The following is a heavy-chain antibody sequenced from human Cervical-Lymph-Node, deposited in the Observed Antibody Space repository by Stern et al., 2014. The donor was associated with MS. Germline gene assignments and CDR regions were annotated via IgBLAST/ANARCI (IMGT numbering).Heavy chain of an antibody. CDR3: AAGVEAAGSYYYYGMDV. J-gene: IGHJ6*02. V-gene: IGHV1-58*01. Sequence: QLVESGPEVKKPGTSVKVSCKASGFTFTSSAVPWVRQARGQPLEWIGWIIVGSGNTNYAQKFQERVTITRDMSTRKAYMELSSLRSEDTAVYYCAAGVEAAGSYYYYGMDVWGQGTTVTVSS. CDR2: IIVGSGNT. CDR1: GFTFTSSA. D-gene: IGHD6-13*01.